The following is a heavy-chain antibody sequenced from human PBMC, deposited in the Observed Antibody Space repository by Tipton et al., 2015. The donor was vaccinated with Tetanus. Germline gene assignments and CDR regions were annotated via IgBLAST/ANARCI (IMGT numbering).Heavy chain of an antibody. Sequence: TLSLTCAVSGGSISSGGYSWTWIRQPPGKGLQWIGYMYYSGTTHYNPSLKSRVTISIDRSKNQLSLKLTSVTAADTAVHYCARATSTGPAYNWFDPWGQGTLVTVSS. J-gene: IGHJ5*02. CDR1: GGSISSGGYS. CDR2: MYYSGTT. D-gene: IGHD2-8*02. CDR3: ARATSTGPAYNWFDP. V-gene: IGHV4-30-2*01.